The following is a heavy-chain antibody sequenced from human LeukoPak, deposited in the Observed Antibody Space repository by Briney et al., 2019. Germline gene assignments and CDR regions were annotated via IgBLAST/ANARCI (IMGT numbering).Heavy chain of an antibody. V-gene: IGHV3-53*01. J-gene: IGHJ3*02. CDR1: GFTVSSSY. Sequence: PGGSLRLSCAASGFTVSSSYMSWVRQAPGKGLEWVSVIYAGGSTDYADSVKGRFTISRDNSKTTVYLQMNNLRAEDTAVYYCARLPSRAWDIWGRGTMVTVSS. CDR3: ARLPSRAWDI. CDR2: IYAGGST. D-gene: IGHD6-6*01.